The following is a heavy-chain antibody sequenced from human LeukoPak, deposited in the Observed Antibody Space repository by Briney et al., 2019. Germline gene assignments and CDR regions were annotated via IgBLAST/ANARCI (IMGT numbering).Heavy chain of an antibody. Sequence: GGSLRLSCAVSGFTVSSNYMSWVRQAPGKGLEWVSVIYSGGRTYYADSVKGRFTISRDNSKNTLYLQMNSLRAEDTAVYYCARDLWVAVAGTDNNYYYYYGMDVWGQGTTVTVSS. CDR2: IYSGGRT. CDR1: GFTVSSNY. D-gene: IGHD6-19*01. CDR3: ARDLWVAVAGTDNNYYYYYGMDV. J-gene: IGHJ6*02. V-gene: IGHV3-53*01.